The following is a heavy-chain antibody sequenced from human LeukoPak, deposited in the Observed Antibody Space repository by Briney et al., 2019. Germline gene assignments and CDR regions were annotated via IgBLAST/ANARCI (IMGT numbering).Heavy chain of an antibody. V-gene: IGHV4-34*01. CDR2: INHSGST. J-gene: IGHJ4*02. CDR3: ARYRGSSGYLGVQSLYYFDY. D-gene: IGHD3-22*01. Sequence: SETLSLTCAVYGGSFSGYYWSWIRQPPGKGLEWIGEINHSGSTNYNPSLKSRVTISVDTSKNQFSLKLSSVTAADTAVYYCARYRGSSGYLGVQSLYYFDYWGQGTLVTASS. CDR1: GGSFSGYY.